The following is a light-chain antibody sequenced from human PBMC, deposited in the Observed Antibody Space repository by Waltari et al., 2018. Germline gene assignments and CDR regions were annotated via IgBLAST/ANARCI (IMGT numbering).Light chain of an antibody. Sequence: QSVLTQPPSVSGTPGQRVTISCSGSSSNIGSNTVNWYQQLPGTAPKLLIYGNNQRPSVVPDQFLGSNSGTSASLAFGGLQAEDEADYYCAGWDDSLEGTLFGIGTRLSVL. V-gene: IGLV1-44*01. J-gene: IGLJ3*02. CDR3: AGWDDSLEGTL. CDR2: GNN. CDR1: SSNIGSNT.